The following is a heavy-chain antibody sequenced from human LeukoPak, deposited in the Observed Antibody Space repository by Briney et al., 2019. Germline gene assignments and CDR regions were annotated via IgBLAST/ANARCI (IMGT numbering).Heavy chain of an antibody. J-gene: IGHJ5*01. CDR3: ARDALSGKSYSNELNWFDS. V-gene: IGHV4-59*04. CDR1: GGSINDYY. Sequence: SETLSLTCTVSGGSINDYYWSWIRQPPGKGLEWLGTIYYSGSTYINPSLRGRVTLSVDTSKNQYSLRLNPVTAADTAVYFCARDALSGKSYSNELNWFDSWGQGILVTVSS. CDR2: IYYSGST. D-gene: IGHD5-18*01.